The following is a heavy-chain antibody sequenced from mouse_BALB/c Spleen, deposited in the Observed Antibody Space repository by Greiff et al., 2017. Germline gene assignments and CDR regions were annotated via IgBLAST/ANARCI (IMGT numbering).Heavy chain of an antibody. V-gene: IGHV5-6-4*01. Sequence: EVNVVESGGGLVKPGGSLKLSCAASGFTFSSYTMSWVRQTPEKRLEWVATISSGGSYTYYPDSVKGRFTISRDNAKNTLYLQMSSLKSEDTAMYYCTREDRGWYFDVWGAGTTVTVSS. CDR1: GFTFSSYT. J-gene: IGHJ1*01. CDR2: ISSGGSYT. CDR3: TREDRGWYFDV.